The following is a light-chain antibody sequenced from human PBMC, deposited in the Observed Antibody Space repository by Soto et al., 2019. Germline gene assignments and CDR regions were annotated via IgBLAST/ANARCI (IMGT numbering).Light chain of an antibody. CDR3: QQYGSSPLT. CDR1: QSVDSDD. V-gene: IGKV3-20*01. CDR2: RGS. J-gene: IGKJ4*01. Sequence: EVVLTQSPGTLSLSPGERATLSCRASQSVDSDDLAWYQQKPGQAPRLLSFRGSFRATGVPDRFSGSQSGTDFTLTISGLEPEDFAVYYCQQYGSSPLTFGGGTRV.